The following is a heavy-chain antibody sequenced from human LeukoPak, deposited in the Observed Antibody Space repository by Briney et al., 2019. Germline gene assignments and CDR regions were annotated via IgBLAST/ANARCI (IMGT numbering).Heavy chain of an antibody. Sequence: GGSLRLSCATSGFPFETNAMSWVRQAPGKGLEWVATIGNTETFYADSVTGRFTISRDNSKNMVNLQMNRLRVEDTAIYYCAKDWIQFNRVFDCFDSWGQGTLVTVSS. D-gene: IGHD5-18*01. V-gene: IGHV3-23*01. CDR2: IGNTET. CDR1: GFPFETNA. CDR3: AKDWIQFNRVFDCFDS. J-gene: IGHJ4*02.